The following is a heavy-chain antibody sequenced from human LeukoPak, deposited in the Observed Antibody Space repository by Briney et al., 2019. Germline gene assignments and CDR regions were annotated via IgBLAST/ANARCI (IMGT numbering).Heavy chain of an antibody. Sequence: SETLSLTCTVSGGSINSSNYYWGWIRQPPGKGLEWIGSFSYSGSTYYKPSLKSRVTISVDTSKTQFSLKLRSVTAADTAVYYCARDSSEYDILTGYYSIGYFDYWGQGTLVTVSS. J-gene: IGHJ4*02. D-gene: IGHD3-9*01. CDR1: GGSINSSNYY. CDR2: FSYSGST. CDR3: ARDSSEYDILTGYYSIGYFDY. V-gene: IGHV4-39*07.